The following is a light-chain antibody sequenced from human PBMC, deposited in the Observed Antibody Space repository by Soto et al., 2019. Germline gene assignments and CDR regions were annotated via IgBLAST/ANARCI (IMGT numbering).Light chain of an antibody. Sequence: DIQMTQSPSSLSASVGDRVTITCRASQGISNYLAWYQQKPGKVPKLLIYTASTLQSGVPSRFSGSGSGTDFTLTISSLQPEDVATYYCQKYNSAPPLTFGGGTKVEIK. CDR1: QGISNY. V-gene: IGKV1-27*01. CDR3: QKYNSAPPLT. J-gene: IGKJ4*01. CDR2: TAS.